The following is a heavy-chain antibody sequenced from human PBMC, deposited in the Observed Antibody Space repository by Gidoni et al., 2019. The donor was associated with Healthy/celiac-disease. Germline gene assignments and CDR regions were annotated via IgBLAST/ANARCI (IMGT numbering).Heavy chain of an antibody. D-gene: IGHD2-8*01. CDR2: IYYSGST. CDR3: ARLVRRHDAFDI. CDR1: GGSISSSSYY. V-gene: IGHV4-39*01. J-gene: IGHJ3*02. Sequence: QLQLQESGPGLVKPSETLSLTCTVSGGSISSSSYYWGWIRQPPGKGLEWIGSIYYSGSTYYNPSLKSRVTISVDTSKNQFSLKLSSVTAADTAVYYCARLVRRHDAFDIWGQGTMVTVSS.